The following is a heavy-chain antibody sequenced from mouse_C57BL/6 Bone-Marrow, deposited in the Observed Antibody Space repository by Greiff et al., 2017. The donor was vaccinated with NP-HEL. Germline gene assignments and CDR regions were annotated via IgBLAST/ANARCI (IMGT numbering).Heavy chain of an antibody. CDR2: IDPEDGET. V-gene: IGHV14-2*01. CDR3: ARDYGSSYDYFDY. Sequence: EVKVEESGAELVKPGASVKLSCTASGFNIKDYYMHWVKQRTEQGLEWIGRIDPEDGETKYAPKFQGKATITADTSSNTAYLQLSSLTSEDTAVYYCARDYGSSYDYFDYWGQGTTLTVSS. J-gene: IGHJ2*01. D-gene: IGHD1-1*01. CDR1: GFNIKDYY.